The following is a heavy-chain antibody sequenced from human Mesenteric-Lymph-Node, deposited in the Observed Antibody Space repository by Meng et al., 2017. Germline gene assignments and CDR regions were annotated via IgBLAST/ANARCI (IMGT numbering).Heavy chain of an antibody. CDR3: ARGQKGYFDL. J-gene: IGHJ2*01. CDR1: GGSISMSNYY. Sequence: QVQLQESGPGLVKHATTLSLTGTVSGGSISMSNYYWSWIRQPPGKGLEWSGHIYNSGSTSYHPSLTSRITISVGTSKNQFSLKLSSVTAADTAVYYCARGQKGYFDLWGRGTLVTVSS. V-gene: IGHV4-30-4*01. CDR2: IYNSGST.